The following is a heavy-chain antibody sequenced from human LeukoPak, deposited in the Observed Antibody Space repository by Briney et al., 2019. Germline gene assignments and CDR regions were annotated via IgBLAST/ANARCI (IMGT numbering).Heavy chain of an antibody. CDR1: GGSISSYY. V-gene: IGHV4-59*01. CDR3: ARAAQLTDAFDI. J-gene: IGHJ3*02. Sequence: SETLSLTCTVSGGSISSYYWSWIRQPPGKGLEWIGYIYYSGSTNYNPSLKSRVTISVDTSKNQFSLKLSSVAAADTAVYYCARAAQLTDAFDIWGQETMVTVSS. D-gene: IGHD5-24*01. CDR2: IYYSGST.